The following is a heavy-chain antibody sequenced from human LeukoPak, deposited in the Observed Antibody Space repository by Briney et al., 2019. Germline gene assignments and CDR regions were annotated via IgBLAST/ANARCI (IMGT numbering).Heavy chain of an antibody. CDR1: GGSISSRY. CDR3: ARLEYSSTKDYFEY. CDR2: IYYSGST. J-gene: IGHJ4*02. V-gene: IGHV4-59*11. D-gene: IGHD6-6*01. Sequence: SETLSLTCTVSGGSISSRYWSWIRQSPGKGLEWIGNIYYSGSTNYNPSLKSRVTISVDTSKGQFSLKLSSVTAADTAVYYCARLEYSSTKDYFEYWGQGTLVTVSS.